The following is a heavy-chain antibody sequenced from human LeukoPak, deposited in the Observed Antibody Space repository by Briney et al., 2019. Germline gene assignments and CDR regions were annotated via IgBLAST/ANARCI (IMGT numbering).Heavy chain of an antibody. Sequence: SQTLSLTCTVSSGSISSHYWSWIRQPPGKGLEWIGYIYYSGSTDYNPSLKSRVTISVDTSKNQFSLKLSSVTAADTAVYYCARGPHHHDSSGYSPYYYYYMDVWGKGTTVTVSS. V-gene: IGHV4-59*11. CDR1: SGSISSHY. D-gene: IGHD3-22*01. CDR2: IYYSGST. J-gene: IGHJ6*03. CDR3: ARGPHHHDSSGYSPYYYYYMDV.